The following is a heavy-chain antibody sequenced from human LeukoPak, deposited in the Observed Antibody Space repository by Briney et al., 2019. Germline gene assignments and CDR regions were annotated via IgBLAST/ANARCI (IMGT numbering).Heavy chain of an antibody. Sequence: GGSLRLSCAASGFTFSSYWMSWVRQAPGKGLEWVANIKQDGSEKYYVDSVKGRFTISRDNAKNSLYLQMNSLRAEDTAVYYCAPSCVPTSYYDILTGYCPFDYWGQGTLVTVSS. CDR2: IKQDGSEK. V-gene: IGHV3-7*03. D-gene: IGHD3-9*01. CDR1: GFTFSSYW. CDR3: APSCVPTSYYDILTGYCPFDY. J-gene: IGHJ4*02.